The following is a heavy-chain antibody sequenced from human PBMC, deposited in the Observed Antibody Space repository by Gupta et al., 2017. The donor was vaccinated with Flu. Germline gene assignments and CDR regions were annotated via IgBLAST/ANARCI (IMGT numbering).Heavy chain of an antibody. CDR2: ISGDEGTI. CDR3: AKEGGAYCSGTSCYALEE. V-gene: IGHV3-23*01. D-gene: IGHD2-2*01. Sequence: EVQLLESGGGLVEPGGSLRLSCAASGFTFRRSAMSWVRQAPGKGLEGVATISGDEGTIHSADSVKGRFFISRDNSKNTRYLKMSSLRVDDTAVFYGAKEGGAYCSGTSCYALEEWGRGTLVIVSA. J-gene: IGHJ4*02. CDR1: GFTFRRSA.